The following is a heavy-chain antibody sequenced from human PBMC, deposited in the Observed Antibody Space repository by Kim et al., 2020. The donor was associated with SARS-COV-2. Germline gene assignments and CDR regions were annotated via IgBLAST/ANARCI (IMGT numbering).Heavy chain of an antibody. Sequence: NPSLKSRVTISVDTSKNPFSLKLSSVTAADTAVYYCAKYSSSWRNYYFDYWGQGTLVTVSS. D-gene: IGHD6-13*01. J-gene: IGHJ4*02. CDR3: AKYSSSWRNYYFDY. V-gene: IGHV4-31*02.